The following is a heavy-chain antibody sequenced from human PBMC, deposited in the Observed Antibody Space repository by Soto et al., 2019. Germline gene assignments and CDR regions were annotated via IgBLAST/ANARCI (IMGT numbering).Heavy chain of an antibody. CDR2: IYYKGHT. CDR1: GGSISSGDYY. CDR3: ARSVDQNWFDP. V-gene: IGHV4-30-4*01. D-gene: IGHD2-2*01. Sequence: QVQLQESGPGLVKPSQTLSLTCTVSGGSISSGDYYWSWIRQPPGKGLEWIGYIYYKGHTYYSPSLESRVTISVDTSKNQFSLKLSSVTAADTAVYYCARSVDQNWFDPWGQGTLVTVSS. J-gene: IGHJ5*02.